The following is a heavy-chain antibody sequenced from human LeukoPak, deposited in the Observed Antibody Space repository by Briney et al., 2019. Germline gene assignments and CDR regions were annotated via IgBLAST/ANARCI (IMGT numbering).Heavy chain of an antibody. D-gene: IGHD3-22*01. CDR1: GFTFDDYA. CDR2: ISWNSGSI. Sequence: GRSLRLSCAASGFTFDDYAMHWVRQAPGKGLEWVSGISWNSGSIGYADSVKGRFTISRDNAKNSLYLQMNSLRAEDTALYYCAKGRGAMGSGSLAGWGQGTLVTVSS. J-gene: IGHJ4*02. V-gene: IGHV3-9*01. CDR3: AKGRGAMGSGSLAG.